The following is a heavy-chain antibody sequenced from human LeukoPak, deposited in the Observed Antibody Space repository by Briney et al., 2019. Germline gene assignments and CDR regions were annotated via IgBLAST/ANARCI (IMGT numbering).Heavy chain of an antibody. V-gene: IGHV3-21*01. Sequence: GGSLRLSCAASGFTFSSYSMNLVRQAPGKGLEWVSSISSSSSYIYYADSVKGRFTISRDNAKNSLYLQMNSLRAEDTAVYYCARVPLRITMIVVVLYGMDVWGQGTTVTVSS. CDR2: ISSSSSYI. CDR3: ARVPLRITMIVVVLYGMDV. D-gene: IGHD3-22*01. CDR1: GFTFSSYS. J-gene: IGHJ6*02.